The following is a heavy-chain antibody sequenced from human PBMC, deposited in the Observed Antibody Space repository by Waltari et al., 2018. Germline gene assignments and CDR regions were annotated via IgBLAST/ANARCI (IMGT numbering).Heavy chain of an antibody. CDR2: INHSGST. V-gene: IGHV4-34*01. CDR3: ASYRITIFGVAPNWFDP. J-gene: IGHJ5*02. CDR1: GGSFSGYY. D-gene: IGHD3-3*01. Sequence: QVQLQQWGAGLLKPSETLSLTCAVYGGSFSGYYWSWIRQPPGKGLEWIGEINHSGSTNYNPSLKSRVTISVDTSKNQFSLKLSSVTAADTAVYYCASYRITIFGVAPNWFDPWGQGTLVTVSS.